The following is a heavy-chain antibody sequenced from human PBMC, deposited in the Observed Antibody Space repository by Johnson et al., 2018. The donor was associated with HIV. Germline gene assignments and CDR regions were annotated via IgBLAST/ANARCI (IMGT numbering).Heavy chain of an antibody. V-gene: IGHV3-74*02. CDR3: ARPVSPWSAYDAFDI. Sequence: MQLVESGGGLVQPGGSLRLSCAASGFTLSTYWMHWVRQAPGKGLVWVSRINSDGSSTSYADSVKGRFTISRDNAKNTLYLQMNSLGAEDTAVYYCARPVSPWSAYDAFDIWGQGTMVTVSS. D-gene: IGHD2-8*02. CDR1: GFTLSTYW. J-gene: IGHJ3*02. CDR2: INSDGSST.